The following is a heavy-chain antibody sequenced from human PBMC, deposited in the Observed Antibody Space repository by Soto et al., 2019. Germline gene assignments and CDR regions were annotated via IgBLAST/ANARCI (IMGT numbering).Heavy chain of an antibody. CDR1: GYTVTSYY. CDR2: INPSGGST. CDR3: ARDNNSSGHFDY. J-gene: IGHJ4*02. Sequence: ASVKVSCKASGYTVTSYYMHCVRQAPGQGLEWMGIINPSGGSTSYAQKFQGRVTMTRDTSTSTVYMELSSLRSEDTAVYYCARDNNSSGHFDYWGQGTLVTVSS. D-gene: IGHD3-22*01. V-gene: IGHV1-46*01.